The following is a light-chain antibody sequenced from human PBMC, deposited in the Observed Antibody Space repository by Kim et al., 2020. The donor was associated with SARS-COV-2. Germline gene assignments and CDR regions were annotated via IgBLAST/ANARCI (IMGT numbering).Light chain of an antibody. Sequence: EIVMTQSPATLSVSPGERATLSCRASQSVSSNLAWYQQKPGQAPRLLIYGASTRATGIPARFSGSGSGTEFTLTISSLQSEDFAVYYCQQYNNWPPGHTFGQGTRLEI. CDR2: GAS. J-gene: IGKJ2*01. CDR1: QSVSSN. V-gene: IGKV3-15*01. CDR3: QQYNNWPPGHT.